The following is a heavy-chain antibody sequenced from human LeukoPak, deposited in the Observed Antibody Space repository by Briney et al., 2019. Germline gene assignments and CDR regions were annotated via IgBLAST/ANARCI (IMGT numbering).Heavy chain of an antibody. V-gene: IGHV3-48*03. D-gene: IGHD6-19*01. CDR2: ISTTGSSI. CDR3: AKAVAGGPADY. J-gene: IGHJ4*02. CDR1: GFTFSSYE. Sequence: GGSLRLSCAASGFTFSSYEMNWVRQAPGKGLEWVSYISTTGSSIYYADSVKGRFTISRDNVKNLLYLQMNSLRAEDTAVYYCAKAVAGGPADYWGQGTLVTVSS.